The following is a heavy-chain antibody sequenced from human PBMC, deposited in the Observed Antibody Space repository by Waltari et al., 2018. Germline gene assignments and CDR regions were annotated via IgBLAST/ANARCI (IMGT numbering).Heavy chain of an antibody. CDR1: GASFSDYY. J-gene: IGHJ5*02. V-gene: IGHV4-34*01. CDR3: TRGGNYDFWSHRPFVDP. D-gene: IGHD3-3*01. CDR2: IRHPGST. Sequence: QVQLQQWGAGLLGPSGTLSLTSAVYGASFSDYYWGWVRQPPGKGLEWIGQIRHPGSTNYNPSLKSRVTISIDTPRSQFSLRLSSVTAADTALYFCTRGGNYDFWSHRPFVDPWGQGTLVTVSS.